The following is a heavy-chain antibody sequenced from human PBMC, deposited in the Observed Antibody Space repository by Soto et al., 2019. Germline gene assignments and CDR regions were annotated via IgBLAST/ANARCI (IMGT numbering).Heavy chain of an antibody. D-gene: IGHD6-6*01. V-gene: IGHV4-59*08. CDR2: IYYSGST. CDR3: ARNYYSSSSYEYYFDY. Sequence: SETLSLTCTVSGGSISSYYWSWIRQPPGKGLEWIGYIYYSGSTNYNPSLKSRVTISVDTSKNQFSLKLSSVTAADTAVYYCARNYYSSSSYEYYFDYWGQGTLVTVS. CDR1: GGSISSYY. J-gene: IGHJ4*02.